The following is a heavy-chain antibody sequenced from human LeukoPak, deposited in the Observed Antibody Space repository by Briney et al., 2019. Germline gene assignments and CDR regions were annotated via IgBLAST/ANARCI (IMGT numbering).Heavy chain of an antibody. CDR1: GFTFSSYG. D-gene: IGHD6-19*01. CDR3: AKGQQWLVKSAYMDV. Sequence: GGTLRLSCAASGFTFSSYGMSWARQAPGKGLEWVSAISGSGGSTYYADSVKGRFTISRDNSKNTLYLQMNSLRAEDTAVYYCAKGQQWLVKSAYMDVWGKGTTVTISS. CDR2: ISGSGGST. J-gene: IGHJ6*03. V-gene: IGHV3-23*01.